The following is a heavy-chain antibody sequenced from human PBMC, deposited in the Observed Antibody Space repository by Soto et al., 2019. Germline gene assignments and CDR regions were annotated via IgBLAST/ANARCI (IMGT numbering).Heavy chain of an antibody. V-gene: IGHV3-9*01. J-gene: IGHJ4*02. CDR2: ISWNSGSI. D-gene: IGHD5-18*01. CDR1: GFTFDDYA. CDR3: AKGRYSYGFDY. Sequence: EVQLVESGGGLVQPGRSLRLSCAASGFTFDDYAMHWVRQAPGKGLEWVSGISWNSGSIGYADSVKGRFTISRDNAKNSLYLQMNSLRAEDTALYYCAKGRYSYGFDYWGQGTLVTVSS.